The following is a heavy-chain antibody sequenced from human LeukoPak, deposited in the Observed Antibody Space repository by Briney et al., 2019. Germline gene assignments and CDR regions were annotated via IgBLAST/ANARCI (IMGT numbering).Heavy chain of an antibody. D-gene: IGHD3-10*01. CDR2: IYTSGST. J-gene: IGHJ6*03. CDR3: ARAAGRITMVRGAKGPGYYMDV. V-gene: IGHV4-4*07. CDR1: GGSISSYY. Sequence: SETLSLTCTVSGGSISSYYWSWIRQPAGKGPEWIGRIYTSGSTNYNPSLKSRVTMSVDTSKNQFSLKLSSVTAADTAVYYCARAAGRITMVRGAKGPGYYMDVWGKGTTVTVSS.